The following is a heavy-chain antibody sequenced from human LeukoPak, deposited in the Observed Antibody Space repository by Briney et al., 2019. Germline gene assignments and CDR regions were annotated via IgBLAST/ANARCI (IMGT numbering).Heavy chain of an antibody. Sequence: GGSLRLSCAASGFTFSSYSMNWVRQAPGKGLEWVSSISSSSSYIYYADSVKGRFTISRDNAKNSLYLQMNSLRAEDTAVYYCAREGRFIVVVPAALDVWGKGTTVTVSS. V-gene: IGHV3-21*01. D-gene: IGHD2-2*01. J-gene: IGHJ6*04. CDR3: AREGRFIVVVPAALDV. CDR2: ISSSSSYI. CDR1: GFTFSSYS.